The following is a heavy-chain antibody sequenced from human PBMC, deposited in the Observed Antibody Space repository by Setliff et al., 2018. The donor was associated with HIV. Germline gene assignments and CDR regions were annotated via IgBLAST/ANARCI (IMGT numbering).Heavy chain of an antibody. D-gene: IGHD6-19*01. J-gene: IGHJ4*02. CDR1: GYTFTYCS. CDR2: ITLYNGNT. Sequence: GASVKVSYKASGYTFTYCSLHWLQQAPGQGLERMRWITLYNGNTNYAKKFQSRVTITRDMSLRTAYIELSSLRSEDSAVYYWVPLLLAVAGTRFSGFFDYWGQGTLVTVSS. CDR3: VPLLLAVAGTRFSGFFDY. V-gene: IGHV1-45*02.